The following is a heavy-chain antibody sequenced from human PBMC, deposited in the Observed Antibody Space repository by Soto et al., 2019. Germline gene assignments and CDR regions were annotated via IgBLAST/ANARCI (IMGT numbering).Heavy chain of an antibody. J-gene: IGHJ4*02. CDR3: ARAGSGSYYNRYY. D-gene: IGHD3-10*01. Sequence: SETLSLTCTVSGGSVSSGSYYWSWIRQPPGKGLEWLGYIYYSGSTNYNPSLKSRVTISVDTSKNQFSLKLSSVTAADTAVYYCARAGSGSYYNRYYWGQGTLVTVSS. V-gene: IGHV4-61*01. CDR2: IYYSGST. CDR1: GGSVSSGSYY.